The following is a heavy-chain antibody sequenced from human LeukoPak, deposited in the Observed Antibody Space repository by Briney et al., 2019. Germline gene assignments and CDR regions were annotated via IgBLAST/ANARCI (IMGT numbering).Heavy chain of an antibody. V-gene: IGHV4-39*01. CDR1: XASISSSTYY. D-gene: IGHD4-17*01. CDR2: IYYSGTT. Sequence: VKPSETLSLTCTVSXASISSSTYYWGWIRQPPGKGLEWIGSIYYSGTTYSNPSLKSRVTISVDTSENQSSLRLTSVTAADTAVYYCARTHPSTVTSFDYWGQGTLVTVSS. CDR3: ARTHPSTVTSFDY. J-gene: IGHJ4*02.